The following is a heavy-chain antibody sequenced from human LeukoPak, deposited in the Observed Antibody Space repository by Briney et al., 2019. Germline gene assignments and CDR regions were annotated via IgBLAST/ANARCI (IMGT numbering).Heavy chain of an antibody. V-gene: IGHV4-39*07. CDR3: ARGGYQPLSQYPYNWFDP. D-gene: IGHD2-2*01. CDR1: GGSIRSSSYY. CDR2: INHSGST. Sequence: SETLSLTCTVSGGSIRSSSYYWGWIRQPPGKGLEWIGEINHSGSTNYNPSLKSRVTISVDTSKNQFSLKLSSVTAADTAVYYCARGGYQPLSQYPYNWFDPWGQGTLVTVSS. J-gene: IGHJ5*02.